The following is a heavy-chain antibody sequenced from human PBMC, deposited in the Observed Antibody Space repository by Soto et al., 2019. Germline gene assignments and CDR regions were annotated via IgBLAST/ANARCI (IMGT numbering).Heavy chain of an antibody. CDR1: GGSFSGYY. V-gene: IGHV4-34*01. CDR2: INHSGST. CDR3: ARGHSSSAPYYFDY. D-gene: IGHD6-6*01. J-gene: IGHJ4*02. Sequence: QVQLQQWGAGLLKPSETLSLTCAVYGGSFSGYYWSWIRQPPGKGLEWIGEINHSGSTNYNPSLMSRVTISVDTSKNQFSLKLSSVTAADTAVYYCARGHSSSAPYYFDYWGQGTLVTVSS.